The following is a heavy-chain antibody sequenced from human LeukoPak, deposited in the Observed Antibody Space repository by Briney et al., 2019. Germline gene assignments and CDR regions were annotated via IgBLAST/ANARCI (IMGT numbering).Heavy chain of an antibody. J-gene: IGHJ4*02. Sequence: SETLSLTCGVSGNFISRGYYWAWIRQPPGEGLEWIGSIYNTGSTYYNPSLKSRVTMSIDTSKNQFSLKLSSVTAADTAVYYCARNTSAWSPLGETQSAPHCFDSWGQGTLVTVSS. CDR1: GNFISRGYY. CDR2: IYNTGST. V-gene: IGHV4-38-2*01. D-gene: IGHD6-19*01. CDR3: ARNTSAWSPLGETQSAPHCFDS.